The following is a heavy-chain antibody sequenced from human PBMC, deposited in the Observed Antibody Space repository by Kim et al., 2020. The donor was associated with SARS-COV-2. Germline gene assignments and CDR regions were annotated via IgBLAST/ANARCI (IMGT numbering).Heavy chain of an antibody. V-gene: IGHV4-4*02. CDR3: ARNFHSGGWYFDY. CDR1: GDSVSRSAW. D-gene: IGHD6-19*01. J-gene: IGHJ4*02. CDR2: ISQSGTT. Sequence: SETLSLTFAVSGDSVSRSAWWSLVRQPPGKGLEWIGEISQSGTTNYNPSLKSRVTMSQDRSQNQFSLKLTSVTAADTAIYYCARNFHSGGWYFDYWGQGTLVTVSS.